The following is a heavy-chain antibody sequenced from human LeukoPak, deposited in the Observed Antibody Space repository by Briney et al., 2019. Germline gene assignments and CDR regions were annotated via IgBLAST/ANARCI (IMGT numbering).Heavy chain of an antibody. Sequence: PGGSLRLSCAASGFTLSDYYMSWIRQAPGKGLEWVSYISSSGTTTSYADSVKGRFTISRDNAKNSLYLQMNSLRAEDTAVYYCARDSPLRREDIVVVRGGYYYYMDVWGKGTTVTVSS. CDR3: ARDSPLRREDIVVVRGGYYYYMDV. CDR2: ISSSGTTT. J-gene: IGHJ6*03. D-gene: IGHD2-2*01. V-gene: IGHV3-11*01. CDR1: GFTLSDYY.